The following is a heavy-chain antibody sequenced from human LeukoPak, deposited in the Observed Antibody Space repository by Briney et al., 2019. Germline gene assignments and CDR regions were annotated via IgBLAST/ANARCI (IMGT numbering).Heavy chain of an antibody. CDR2: ISYDGSNK. Sequence: PGGSLRLSCAASGFTFSSYGMHWVRQAPGKGLEWVAVISYDGSNKYYADSVKGRFTISRDNSKNMLYLQMNSLRAEDTAVYYCARGGSSYGYFDYWGQGTLVTVSS. V-gene: IGHV3-30*03. CDR3: ARGGSSYGYFDY. J-gene: IGHJ4*02. CDR1: GFTFSSYG. D-gene: IGHD5-18*01.